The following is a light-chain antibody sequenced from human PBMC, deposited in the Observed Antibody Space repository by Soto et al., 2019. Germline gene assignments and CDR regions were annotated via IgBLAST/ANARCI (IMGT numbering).Light chain of an antibody. CDR2: GAS. Sequence: IQLTQSPGTLSLSPGDIATLSCRASQSVSNKYLAWYQQKPGQAPRLLIYGASSRATGIPDRFSGSGSGTDVTLTISRLEPEDFAVYYCQQYGGSPRTLGQGTKV. V-gene: IGKV3-20*01. J-gene: IGKJ1*01. CDR3: QQYGGSPRT. CDR1: QSVSNKY.